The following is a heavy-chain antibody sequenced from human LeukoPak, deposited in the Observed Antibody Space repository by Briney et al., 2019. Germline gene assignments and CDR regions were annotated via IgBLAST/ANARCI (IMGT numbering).Heavy chain of an antibody. J-gene: IGHJ4*02. Sequence: PGGSLRLSCVASGFTFGSHAMNWVRQAPGKGLEWVSSISRNSLYMYYADSLKGRFIISRDNAKNSLYLQMDSLRAEDTAVYYCARDKVGHDFWSGYSDFWGQGTLVTVSS. CDR2: ISRNSLYM. V-gene: IGHV3-21*06. CDR1: GFTFGSHA. D-gene: IGHD3-3*01. CDR3: ARDKVGHDFWSGYSDF.